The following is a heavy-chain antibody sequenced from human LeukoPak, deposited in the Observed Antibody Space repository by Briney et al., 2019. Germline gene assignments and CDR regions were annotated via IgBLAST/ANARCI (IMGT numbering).Heavy chain of an antibody. V-gene: IGHV3-23*01. CDR1: GFTFSSYA. D-gene: IGHD6-13*01. CDR2: ISGSGGST. Sequence: PGGSLRLSCAASGFTFSSYAMSWVRQAPGQGLEWVSAISGSGGSTYYADSVKGRFTISRDNSKNTLYLQMHSLRAEDTAVYYCAKARARWGQLDNFDYWGQGTLVTVSS. J-gene: IGHJ4*02. CDR3: AKARARWGQLDNFDY.